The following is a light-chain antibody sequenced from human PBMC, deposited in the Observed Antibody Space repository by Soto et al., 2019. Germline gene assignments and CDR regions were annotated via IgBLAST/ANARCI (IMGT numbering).Light chain of an antibody. CDR2: DAS. CDR3: QKRSNWPYT. Sequence: EIVLTQSPATLSLSPGERATLSCRASQSVSSYLAWYQQKPGQAPRLLIYDASNRATGIPARFSGSGSGTVFTLTISSLEPEDFAVYYCQKRSNWPYTFGQGTKLEIK. J-gene: IGKJ2*01. CDR1: QSVSSY. V-gene: IGKV3-11*01.